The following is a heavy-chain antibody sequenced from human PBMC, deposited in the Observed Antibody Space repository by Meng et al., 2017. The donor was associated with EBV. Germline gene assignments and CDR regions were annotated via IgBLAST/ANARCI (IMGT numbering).Heavy chain of an antibody. Sequence: QVHLVQAEREVKKPGAPVKVPGKASGNTFTSYGSSWVRQAPGQGLEWMGWISAYNGNTNYAQKLQGRVTMTTDTSTSTAYMELRSLRSDDTAVYYCAGAGFRGNYKSIDYWGQGTLVTVSS. CDR2: ISAYNGNT. V-gene: IGHV1-18*01. D-gene: IGHD1-26*01. J-gene: IGHJ4*02. CDR3: AGAGFRGNYKSIDY. CDR1: GNTFTSYG.